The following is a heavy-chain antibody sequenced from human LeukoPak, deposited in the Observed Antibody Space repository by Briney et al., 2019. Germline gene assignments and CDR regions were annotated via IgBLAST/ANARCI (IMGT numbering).Heavy chain of an antibody. CDR3: AADLNYYDSSGYLDY. Sequence: ASVKVSCKASGFTFTSSAMQWVRQARGQRLEWIGWIVVGSGNTNYAQKFQERVTITRDMFTSTAYMELSSLRSEDTAVYYCAADLNYYDSSGYLDYWGQGTLVTVSS. CDR2: IVVGSGNT. J-gene: IGHJ4*02. CDR1: GFTFTSSA. V-gene: IGHV1-58*02. D-gene: IGHD3-22*01.